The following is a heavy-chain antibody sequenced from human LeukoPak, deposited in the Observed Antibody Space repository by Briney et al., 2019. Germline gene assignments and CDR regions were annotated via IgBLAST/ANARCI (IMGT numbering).Heavy chain of an antibody. V-gene: IGHV3-30-3*01. CDR2: ISYDGSNK. J-gene: IGHJ6*03. CDR1: GFTFSSYA. CDR3: ADYYYYMDV. Sequence: PGGSLGLSCAASGFTFSSYAMHWVRQAPGKGLEWVALISYDGSNKYYADSVKGRFTISRDNSKNTLYLQMNSLRAEDTAVYYCADYYYYMDVWGKGTTVTVSS.